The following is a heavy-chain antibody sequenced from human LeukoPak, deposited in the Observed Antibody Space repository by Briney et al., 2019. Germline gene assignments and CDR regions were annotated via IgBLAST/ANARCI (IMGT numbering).Heavy chain of an antibody. Sequence: GGSLRLSCAASGFSFSTYGMHWVRQAPGKGLEWVTYIRFDGSNIYYAESVKGRFTISRDNSKNTLYLQMNSLRAEDTAVYYCAKDQMAGSSIAVAGDYWGQGTLVTVSS. D-gene: IGHD6-19*01. CDR1: GFSFSTYG. CDR3: AKDQMAGSSIAVAGDY. J-gene: IGHJ4*02. V-gene: IGHV3-30*02. CDR2: IRFDGSNI.